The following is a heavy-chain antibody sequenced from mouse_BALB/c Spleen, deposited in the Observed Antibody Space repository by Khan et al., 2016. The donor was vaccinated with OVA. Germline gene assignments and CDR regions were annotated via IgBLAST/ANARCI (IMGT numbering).Heavy chain of an antibody. CDR3: ASYRYDYIDY. D-gene: IGHD2-14*01. Sequence: QVQLKQSGAELARPGASVKLSCKASGYTFTTYWMQWVKQRPGQGLEWIGTIYPGDGDTRCTQNFKDKATLTADKFSSTAYMQLSSLTSEDSAVYYCASYRYDYIDYWGQGTTLTVSS. CDR1: GYTFTTYW. CDR2: IYPGDGDT. V-gene: IGHV1-87*01. J-gene: IGHJ2*01.